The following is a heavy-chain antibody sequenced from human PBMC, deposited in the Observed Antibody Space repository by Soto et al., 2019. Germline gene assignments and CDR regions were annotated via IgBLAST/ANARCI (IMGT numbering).Heavy chain of an antibody. V-gene: IGHV3-23*01. CDR1: GFTFSNYA. CDR2: ISGSGGGT. Sequence: EVQLLESGGDLVQPGGSLRLSCAASGFTFSNYAMSWVRQAPGRGLEWVSCISGSGGGTFYADSVKGRFTISRDNSRNTLSLQMTSLRADDTAVYYCVKAPRTSTSPHYVDYWGQGTRFTVSS. CDR3: VKAPRTSTSPHYVDY. J-gene: IGHJ4*02. D-gene: IGHD2-2*01.